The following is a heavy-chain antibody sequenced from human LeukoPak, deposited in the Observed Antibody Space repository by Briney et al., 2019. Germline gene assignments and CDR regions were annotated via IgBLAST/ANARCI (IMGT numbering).Heavy chain of an antibody. D-gene: IGHD2/OR15-2a*01. CDR2: IWYDGSNK. CDR1: GFTFSSYG. J-gene: IGHJ6*02. CDR3: VRDVSRRIGMDV. V-gene: IGHV3-33*01. Sequence: GSLRLSCAASGFTFSSYGMHWVRQAPGKGLEWVAVIWYDGSNKYYADSVKGRFTISRDNSKNTLYLQMNSLRAEDTAVYYCVRDVSRRIGMDVWGRGTTVTVSS.